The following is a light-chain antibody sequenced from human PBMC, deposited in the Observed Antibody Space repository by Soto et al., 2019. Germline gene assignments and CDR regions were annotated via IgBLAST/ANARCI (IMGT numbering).Light chain of an antibody. J-gene: IGLJ1*01. CDR1: SSDVGSYNR. CDR2: EVN. CDR3: SSYTSSSTYV. V-gene: IGLV2-18*02. Sequence: QSVLTQPPSVSGSPGQSVTVSCTGTSSDVGSYNRVSWYQQPPGTAPKLIIYEVNNRPSGVPDRFSGSKSGNTASLTISGLQAEDEADYYCSSYTSSSTYVFGSETKVTVL.